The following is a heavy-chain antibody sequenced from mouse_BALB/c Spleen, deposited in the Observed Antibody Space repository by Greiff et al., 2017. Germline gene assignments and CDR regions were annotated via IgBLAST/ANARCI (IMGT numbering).Heavy chain of an antibody. CDR3: ARYYYGSSNWYFDV. D-gene: IGHD1-1*01. CDR1: GFSLTSYG. CDR2: IWSGGST. Sequence: QVQLKESGPGLVQPSQSLSITCTVSGFSLTSYGVHWVRQSPGKGLEWLGVIWSGGSTDYNAAFISRLSISKDNSKSQVFFKMNSLQANDTAIYYCARYYYGSSNWYFDVWGAGTTVTVSS. J-gene: IGHJ1*01. V-gene: IGHV2-2*02.